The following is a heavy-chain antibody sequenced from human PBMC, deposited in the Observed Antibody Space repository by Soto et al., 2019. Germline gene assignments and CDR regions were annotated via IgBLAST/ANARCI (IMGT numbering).Heavy chain of an antibody. CDR3: ARGGYYDNTWGKLSHYGLDV. D-gene: IGHD3-16*01. Sequence: ASVKVSCKTSGYTFTNNDVCWVRQAPGQGLEWMGWISPYSGKTNYARKFRDRVTMTADTSTSTVYMELGSLTSDDTAVYYCARGGYYDNTWGKLSHYGLDVWGQGTSVTV. CDR1: GYTFTNND. CDR2: ISPYSGKT. V-gene: IGHV1-18*01. J-gene: IGHJ6*02.